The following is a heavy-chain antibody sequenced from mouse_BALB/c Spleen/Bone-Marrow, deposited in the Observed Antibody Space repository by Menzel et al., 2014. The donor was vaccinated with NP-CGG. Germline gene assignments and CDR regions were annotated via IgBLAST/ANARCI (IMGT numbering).Heavy chain of an antibody. J-gene: IGHJ2*01. CDR1: GFSFSSYS. CDR2: ISSGGHDT. D-gene: IGHD2-4*01. V-gene: IGHV5-6-4*01. Sequence: EVMLVESGGGLVKPGGSLKLSCAASGFSFSSYSMSWVRQTPEKRLEWVATISSGGHDTYYPDSVKGRFTISRDNAKNTLYLQMSSLKSEDTDMYYCSKDGGYDYSYYFDYWGQGTTLTVSS. CDR3: SKDGGYDYSYYFDY.